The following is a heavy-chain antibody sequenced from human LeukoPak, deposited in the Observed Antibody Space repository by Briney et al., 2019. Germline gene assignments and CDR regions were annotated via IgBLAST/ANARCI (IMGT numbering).Heavy chain of an antibody. CDR3: AREVRRWTGYALYYFDY. D-gene: IGHD3/OR15-3a*01. V-gene: IGHV4-59*01. CDR2: IYYSGST. CDR1: GGSISSYY. J-gene: IGHJ4*02. Sequence: SETLSLTCTVSGGSISSYYWSWIRPPPGKGLAWIGHIYYSGSTNYNPSLKSRVSLSVDTSKNQFSLKLSSVTGADTAVYYCAREVRRWTGYALYYFDYWGQGTLVTVSS.